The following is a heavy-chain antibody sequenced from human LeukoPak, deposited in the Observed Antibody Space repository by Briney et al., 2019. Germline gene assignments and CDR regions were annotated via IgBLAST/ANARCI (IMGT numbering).Heavy chain of an antibody. J-gene: IGHJ4*02. CDR2: ISPNSGGT. CDR1: GYTFTGYY. V-gene: IGHV1-2*02. Sequence: ASVKVSCKASGYTFTGYYMHWVRQAPGQGLEWMGWISPNSGGTNYAQKFQGRVTMTRDTSISTAYMELSRLRSDDTAVYYCARTNYGGNSADYWGQGTLVTVSS. CDR3: ARTNYGGNSADY. D-gene: IGHD4-23*01.